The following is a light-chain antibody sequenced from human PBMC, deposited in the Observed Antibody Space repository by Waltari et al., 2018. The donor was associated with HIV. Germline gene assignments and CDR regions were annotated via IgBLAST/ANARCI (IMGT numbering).Light chain of an antibody. CDR3: QSYDTSLGGWV. J-gene: IGLJ3*02. Sequence: SVLTQPPSVSGAPGQRVTISRPGSRSNSWSGSDVHRYQHLPGTAPKPLIVGNNNRPSGVPDRFSGSKSGTSASLAITGLQAEDEAEYYCQSYDTSLGGWVFGGGTKLTVL. CDR2: GNN. CDR1: RSNSWSGSD. V-gene: IGLV1-40*01.